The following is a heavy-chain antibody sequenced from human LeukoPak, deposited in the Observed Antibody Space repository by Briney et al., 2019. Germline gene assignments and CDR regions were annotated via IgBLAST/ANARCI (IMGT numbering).Heavy chain of an antibody. V-gene: IGHV3-11*01. J-gene: IGHJ4*02. CDR2: ISSSGSAI. Sequence: PGGSLRLSCAASGCTFSDYYMSRIRQAPGKGLEWVSYISSSGSAIYYADSVKGRFTISRDNAKNSLYLQMNSLRAEDTAVYYCASGGGVQPMIVVIWGQGTLVTVSS. CDR3: ASGGGVQPMIVVI. CDR1: GCTFSDYY. D-gene: IGHD3-22*01.